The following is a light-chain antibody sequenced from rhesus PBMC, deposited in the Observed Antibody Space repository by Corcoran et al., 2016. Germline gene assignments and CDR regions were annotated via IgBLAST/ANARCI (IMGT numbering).Light chain of an antibody. CDR3: QHYKTLVPT. CDR1: ESVGSY. Sequence: EIVMTQSPATLSLSPGETATLSCRASESVGSYLAWYQQKPGQAPKPLVHSTDFRATGIPERFSGSGYRTDCTLTISSLEPEGVGVYHCQHYKTLVPTFGQGTKVEIK. CDR2: STD. V-gene: IGKV3-40*03. J-gene: IGKJ1*01.